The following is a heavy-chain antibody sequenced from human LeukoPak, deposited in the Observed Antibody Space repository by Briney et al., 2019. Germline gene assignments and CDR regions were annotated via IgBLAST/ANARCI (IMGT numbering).Heavy chain of an antibody. J-gene: IGHJ4*02. CDR3: AKEKLYCSGGSCYSGYYFDY. V-gene: IGHV3-23*01. D-gene: IGHD2-15*01. Sequence: GGSLRLSCAASGFTFSSYAMSWVRQAPGKGLEWVSAISGSGGSTYYADSVKGRFTISRDNSKTTLYLQMNSPRAEDTAVYYCAKEKLYCSGGSCYSGYYFDYWGQGTLVTVSS. CDR1: GFTFSSYA. CDR2: ISGSGGST.